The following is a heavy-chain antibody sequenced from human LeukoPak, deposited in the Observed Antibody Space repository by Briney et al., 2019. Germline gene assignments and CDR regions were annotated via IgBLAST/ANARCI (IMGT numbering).Heavy chain of an antibody. Sequence: PGGSLRLSCAASGFTFSSYAMSWVRKAPPKGLERVSLLSGSGGDTYYADSVKGRFIISRDNSNNTLYLQMNSLRVEDTAVYFCARGGTSAWGYWGQGTLVTVSS. CDR3: ARGGTSAWGY. J-gene: IGHJ4*02. CDR2: LSGSGGDT. D-gene: IGHD3-10*01. CDR1: GFTFSSYA. V-gene: IGHV3-23*01.